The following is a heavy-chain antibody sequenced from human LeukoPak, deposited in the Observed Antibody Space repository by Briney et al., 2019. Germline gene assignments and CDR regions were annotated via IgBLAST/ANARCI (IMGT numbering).Heavy chain of an antibody. V-gene: IGHV1-18*01. J-gene: IGHJ6*03. CDR3: ARNPRIVVVPAATWDYYYYMDV. Sequence: ASVKVSCKASGYTFTSYGISWVRQAPGQGLEWMGWVSAYNGNTNYAQKLQGRVTMTTDTSTSTAYMELRSLRSDDTAVYYCARNPRIVVVPAATWDYYYYMDVWGKGTTVTVSS. D-gene: IGHD2-2*01. CDR1: GYTFTSYG. CDR2: VSAYNGNT.